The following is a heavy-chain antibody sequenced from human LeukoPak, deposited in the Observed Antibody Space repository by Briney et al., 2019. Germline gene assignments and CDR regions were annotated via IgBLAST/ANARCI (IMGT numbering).Heavy chain of an antibody. CDR3: ARVAVRGVIDYYYYGMDV. Sequence: SETLSLTCAVYGGSFSGYYWSWIRQPPGKGLEWIGEINHSGSTNYNPSLKSRVTISVDTSKNKFSLKLSSVTAADTAVYYCARVAVRGVIDYYYYGMDVWGQGTTVTVSS. D-gene: IGHD3-10*01. CDR2: INHSGST. CDR1: GGSFSGYY. J-gene: IGHJ6*02. V-gene: IGHV4-34*01.